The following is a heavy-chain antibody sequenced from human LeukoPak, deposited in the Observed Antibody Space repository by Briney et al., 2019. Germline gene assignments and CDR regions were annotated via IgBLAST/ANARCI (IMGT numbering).Heavy chain of an antibody. D-gene: IGHD3-10*01. CDR2: FYNSGRS. CDR1: DDSISDYY. Sequence: SETLSLTCTVSDDSISDYYRGWIRQPPGKGLEWIGYFYNSGRSTYNPSLKSRVTISVDKSKNQFSLKLSSVTAADTAVYYCARASGSKYYFDYWGQGTLVTVSS. J-gene: IGHJ4*02. V-gene: IGHV4-59*12. CDR3: ARASGSKYYFDY.